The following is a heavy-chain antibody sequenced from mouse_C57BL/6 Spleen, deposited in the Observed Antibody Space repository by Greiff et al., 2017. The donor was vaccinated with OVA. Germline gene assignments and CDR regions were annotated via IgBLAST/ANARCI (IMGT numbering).Heavy chain of an antibody. Sequence: QVQLQQPGAELVKPGASVKMSCKASGYTFTSYWITWVKQRPGQGLEWIGDIYPGRGSTNYNEKFKSKATLTVDTSSSTAYMQLSSLTSEDSAVYYCARRYYDYDGDYAMDYWGQGTSVTVSS. CDR3: ARRYYDYDGDYAMDY. CDR2: IYPGRGST. J-gene: IGHJ4*01. V-gene: IGHV1-55*01. D-gene: IGHD2-4*01. CDR1: GYTFTSYW.